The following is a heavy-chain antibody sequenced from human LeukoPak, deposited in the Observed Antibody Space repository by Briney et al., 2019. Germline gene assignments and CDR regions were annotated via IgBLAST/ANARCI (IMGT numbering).Heavy chain of an antibody. Sequence: ASVKVSCKASGYTFTSYGISWVRQAPGQGLEWMGWISAYNGNTNYAQKLQGRVTMTTDTSTSTAYMELRSLRSDDTAVYYCARASTHRYNWKSGQLNDAFDIWGQGTMVTVSS. J-gene: IGHJ3*02. V-gene: IGHV1-18*01. CDR3: ARASTHRYNWKSGQLNDAFDI. D-gene: IGHD1-20*01. CDR1: GYTFTSYG. CDR2: ISAYNGNT.